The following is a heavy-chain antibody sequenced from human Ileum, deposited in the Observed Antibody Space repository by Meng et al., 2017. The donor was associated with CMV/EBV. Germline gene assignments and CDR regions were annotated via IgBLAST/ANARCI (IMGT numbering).Heavy chain of an antibody. CDR1: GFTFSTSA. Sequence: GESLKISCAASGFTFSTSAMSWVRQAPGMGLEWVSAISGRGDTRYYADSVKGRLTISRDNSKNTLYLQMNSLRAEDTAVYYCARDFEGAGFDPWGQGTPVTVSS. CDR2: ISGRGDTR. CDR3: ARDFEGAGFDP. J-gene: IGHJ5*02. D-gene: IGHD1-26*01. V-gene: IGHV3-23*01.